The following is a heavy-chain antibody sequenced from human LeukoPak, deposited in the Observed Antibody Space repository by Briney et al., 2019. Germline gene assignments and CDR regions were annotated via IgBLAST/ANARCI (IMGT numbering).Heavy chain of an antibody. J-gene: IGHJ4*02. CDR1: GFTFSNYW. CDR3: VTYAISVAGLDY. CDR2: INSDGSST. Sequence: GGSLRLSCVASGFTFSNYWMHWVRQAPGRGLVWVSRINSDGSSTTYADSVQGRFTISRDNAEKTVYLHMNSLRAEDTAVYYCVTYAISVAGLDYWGQGTLVTVSS. V-gene: IGHV3-74*01. D-gene: IGHD6-19*01.